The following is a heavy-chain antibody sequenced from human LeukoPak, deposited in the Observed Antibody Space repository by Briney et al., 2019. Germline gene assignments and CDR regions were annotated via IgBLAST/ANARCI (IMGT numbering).Heavy chain of an antibody. CDR2: IRSKAYAETT. Sequence: GGSLRLSCTTSGFSFRDYALSWVRQAPGKGLEWVGFIRSKAYAETTEYAASVKGRFTISRDDSKTIAYLQMNSLKTEDTAVYYCARGGDFGVPAPLGIDAFDFWGQGTMVTVSS. CDR1: GFSFRDYA. D-gene: IGHD2-2*01. V-gene: IGHV3-49*04. J-gene: IGHJ3*01. CDR3: ARGGDFGVPAPLGIDAFDF.